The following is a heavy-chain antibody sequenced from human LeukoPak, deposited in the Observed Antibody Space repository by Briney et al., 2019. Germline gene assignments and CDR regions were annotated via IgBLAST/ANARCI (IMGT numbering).Heavy chain of an antibody. Sequence: GASVKVSCKASGGTVSSYAISWVRQAPGQGLEWMGRIIPIFSTANYAQKFQGRVTITTDESTSTAYMELSSLRSEDTAVYYCASYYYDSSGYWYYFDYWGQGTLVTVSS. CDR1: GGTVSSYA. D-gene: IGHD3-22*01. J-gene: IGHJ4*02. CDR2: IIPIFSTA. CDR3: ASYYYDSSGYWYYFDY. V-gene: IGHV1-69*05.